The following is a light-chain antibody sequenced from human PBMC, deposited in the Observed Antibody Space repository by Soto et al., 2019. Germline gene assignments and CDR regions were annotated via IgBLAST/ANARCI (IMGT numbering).Light chain of an antibody. V-gene: IGLV2-14*01. CDR3: SSYTSSSTYV. CDR1: SSDDGGYNY. Sequence: QSALTQPASVSGSPGQSITISCTGTSSDDGGYNYVSWYQQDPGKAPKVMIYDVSNRPSGVSHRFSASKSGNTAPLTISVLQADDEADYYCSSYTSSSTYVFGTGTKLTVL. CDR2: DVS. J-gene: IGLJ1*01.